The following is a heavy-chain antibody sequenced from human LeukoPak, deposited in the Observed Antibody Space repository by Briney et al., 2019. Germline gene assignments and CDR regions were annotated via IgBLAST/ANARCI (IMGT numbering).Heavy chain of an antibody. D-gene: IGHD6-19*01. V-gene: IGHV4-30-2*01. CDR3: ARGPYSSGWDYSYYYGMDV. Sequence: PSETLSLTCAVSGGSISSGGYSWSWIRQPPEKGLEWIGYIYHSGSTYYNPSLKSRVTISVDRSKNQFSLKLSSVTAADTAVYYCARGPYSSGWDYSYYYGMDVWGQGTTVTVSS. CDR2: IYHSGST. CDR1: GGSISSGGYS. J-gene: IGHJ6*02.